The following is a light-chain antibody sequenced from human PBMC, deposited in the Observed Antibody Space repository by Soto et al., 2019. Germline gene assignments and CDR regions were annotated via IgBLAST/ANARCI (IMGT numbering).Light chain of an antibody. Sequence: QSALTQPASVSGSPGQSITISCTGTSSDVGAYNYVSWYQQHSGKAPKLMIYEVSNRPSGVSNRFSGSKSGNTASLTISGLQAEDEADYYCSSYATSRTWVFGGGTQLTVL. CDR2: EVS. CDR3: SSYATSRTWV. CDR1: SSDVGAYNY. V-gene: IGLV2-14*01. J-gene: IGLJ3*02.